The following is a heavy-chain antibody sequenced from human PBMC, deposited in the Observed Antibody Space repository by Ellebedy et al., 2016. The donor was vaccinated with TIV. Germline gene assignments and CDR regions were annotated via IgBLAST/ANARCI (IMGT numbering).Heavy chain of an antibody. CDR1: GGSFSSYC. V-gene: IGHV4-59*01. Sequence: GSLRLSCTVSGGSFSSYCWSWIRQPPGRGLEWIGYIYYSGYTNYNPSLKSRVTISVDTSKNQFSLRLTSVTAADPAVYYCARGAAYSSGWYSNWGQGTLVTVSS. CDR3: ARGAAYSSGWYSN. D-gene: IGHD6-19*01. CDR2: IYYSGYT. J-gene: IGHJ4*02.